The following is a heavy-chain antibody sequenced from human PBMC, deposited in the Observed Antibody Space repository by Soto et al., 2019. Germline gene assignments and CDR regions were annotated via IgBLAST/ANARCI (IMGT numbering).Heavy chain of an antibody. CDR3: VRESGVAADC. D-gene: IGHD6-19*01. Sequence: ESGGVLVQPGGSLRLSCVASGFTFDSHWMHWVRQAPGEGLVWVSRIKTEGYAAAYADSVKGRFTISRDNTKNTVYLQMNSLRAEDTAVDFCVRESGVAADCWGQGTLVTVSS. CDR2: IKTEGYAA. CDR1: GFTFDSHW. J-gene: IGHJ4*02. V-gene: IGHV3-74*01.